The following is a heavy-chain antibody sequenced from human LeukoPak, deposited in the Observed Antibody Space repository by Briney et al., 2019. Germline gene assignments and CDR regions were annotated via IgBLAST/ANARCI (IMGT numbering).Heavy chain of an antibody. D-gene: IGHD3-10*01. CDR1: GGTFSSYA. CDR2: IIPIFGTA. CDR3: ARGGTMVRGNWFDP. Sequence: GASVKVSCKASGGTFSSYAISWVRQAPGQGLEWMGGIIPIFGTANYAQKFQGRVTITADESTSTAYMGLSSLRSEDTAVYYCARGGTMVRGNWFDPWGQGTLVTVSS. V-gene: IGHV1-69*13. J-gene: IGHJ5*02.